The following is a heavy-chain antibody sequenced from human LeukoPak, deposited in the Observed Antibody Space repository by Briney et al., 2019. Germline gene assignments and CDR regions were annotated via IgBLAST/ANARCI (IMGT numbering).Heavy chain of an antibody. J-gene: IGHJ5*02. CDR1: GYTFSDYY. CDR3: ARETATPDWGIGECFDP. D-gene: IGHD3-10*01. CDR2: INPNSGDT. Sequence: ASVKVSCKASGYTFSDYYMHWVRQAPGQGLEWMGWINPNSGDTDYAQKFQGRVTLTTDTSISTAYMELIRLRSDDTAAYYCARETATPDWGIGECFDPWGQGTLVTVSS. V-gene: IGHV1-2*02.